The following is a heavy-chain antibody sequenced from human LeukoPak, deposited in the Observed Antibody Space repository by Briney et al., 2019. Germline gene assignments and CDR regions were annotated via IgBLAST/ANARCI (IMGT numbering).Heavy chain of an antibody. CDR1: GYTFTGYY. V-gene: IGHV1-2*02. Sequence: VASVKVSCKASGYTFTGYYMHWVRQAPGQGLEWMGWINPNSGGTNYAQKFQGRVTMTRDTSISTAYMELSGLRSDDTAVYYCARDLGGSGSYYKGYWGQGTLVTVSS. CDR2: INPNSGGT. J-gene: IGHJ4*02. D-gene: IGHD3-10*01. CDR3: ARDLGGSGSYYKGY.